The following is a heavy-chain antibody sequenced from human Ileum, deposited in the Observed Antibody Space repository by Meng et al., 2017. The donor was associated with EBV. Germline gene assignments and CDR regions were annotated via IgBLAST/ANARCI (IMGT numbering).Heavy chain of an antibody. J-gene: IGHJ4*02. Sequence: QLLLQEAAPGLVKPSETLSLTCSVSGGSISSSNYCWGWIRQPPGKGLEWIQSICYTDYTYYNPSLKSRVTISADKSKNQFSLRLNSLTAADTAVYYCAMGPDYAKTGYWGQGTLVTVSS. D-gene: IGHD4-17*01. CDR3: AMGPDYAKTGY. CDR1: GGSISSSNYC. V-gene: IGHV4-39*01. CDR2: ICYTDYT.